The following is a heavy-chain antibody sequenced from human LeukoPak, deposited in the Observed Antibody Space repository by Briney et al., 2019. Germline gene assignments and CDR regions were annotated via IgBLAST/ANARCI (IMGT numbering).Heavy chain of an antibody. CDR1: GFTVRSIY. CDR3: AKDVAPDSGWDLDY. V-gene: IGHV3-53*01. D-gene: IGHD6-19*01. J-gene: IGHJ4*02. CDR2: FYSGGSS. Sequence: GGSLRLSCAASGFTVRSIYMTWVRQAPGKGLEWVSSFYSGGSSYYADSVKGRFTISRDNSKNMLYLQMNSLRVEDTAVYYCAKDVAPDSGWDLDYWGQGTLVTVSS.